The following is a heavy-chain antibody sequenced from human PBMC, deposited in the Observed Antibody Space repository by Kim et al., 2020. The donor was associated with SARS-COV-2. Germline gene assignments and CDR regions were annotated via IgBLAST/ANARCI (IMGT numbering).Heavy chain of an antibody. CDR3: ARDLTECSTSCYPFYYYGMDV. CDR2: ISSSSSYI. CDR1: GFTFSSYS. D-gene: IGHD2-2*01. Sequence: GGSLRLSCAASGFTFSSYSMNWVRQAPGKGLEWVSSISSSSSYIYYADSVKGRFTISRDNAKNSLYLQMNSLRAEDTAVYYCARDLTECSTSCYPFYYYGMDVWGQGTTVTVSS. J-gene: IGHJ6*02. V-gene: IGHV3-21*01.